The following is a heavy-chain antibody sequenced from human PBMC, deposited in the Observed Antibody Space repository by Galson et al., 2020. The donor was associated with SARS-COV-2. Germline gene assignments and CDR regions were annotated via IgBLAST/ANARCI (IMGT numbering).Heavy chain of an antibody. Sequence: ASETLSLTCTVSGGSISSSSYYWGWIRQPPGKGLEGIGSIYYIGSTYYNPSLKSRVTISVDTSKNQFSLKLSSVTAADTAVYYCARDLRSAGYSSGWYSDYWGQGTLVTVSS. J-gene: IGHJ4*02. CDR1: GGSISSSSYY. CDR3: ARDLRSAGYSSGWYSDY. D-gene: IGHD6-19*01. CDR2: IYYIGST. V-gene: IGHV4-39*07.